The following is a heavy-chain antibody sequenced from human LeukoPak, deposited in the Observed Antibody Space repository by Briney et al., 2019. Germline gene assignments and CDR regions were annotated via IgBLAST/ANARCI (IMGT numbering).Heavy chain of an antibody. D-gene: IGHD3-16*01. CDR1: GYTFTGYY. J-gene: IGHJ2*01. CDR2: INPNSGGT. Sequence: ASVKVSCKASGYTFTGYYMHWVRQAPGRGLEWMGWINPNSGGTNYAQKFQGRVTMTRDTSISTAYMELSRLRSDDTAVYYCARTGDWVSWYFDLWGRGTLVTVSS. CDR3: ARTGDWVSWYFDL. V-gene: IGHV1-2*02.